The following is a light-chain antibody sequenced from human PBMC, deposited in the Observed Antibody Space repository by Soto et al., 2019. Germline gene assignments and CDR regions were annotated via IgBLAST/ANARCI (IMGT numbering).Light chain of an antibody. CDR3: QQYGSSPLT. J-gene: IGKJ4*01. Sequence: EIVLTQSPGTLSLSPGERATLFCRASQSVSSNYLAWYQQKAGQAPRLLIYDASSRGTGIPDRFSGGGSGTDFTLTISRLEPEDFAVYYCQQYGSSPLTFGGGTKVEIK. CDR2: DAS. CDR1: QSVSSNY. V-gene: IGKV3-20*01.